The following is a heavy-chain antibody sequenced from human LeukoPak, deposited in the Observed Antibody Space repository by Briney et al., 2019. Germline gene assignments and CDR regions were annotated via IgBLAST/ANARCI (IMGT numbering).Heavy chain of an antibody. Sequence: PGGSLRLSFAAPGFMFHDYAIRWVRQAPGKGLEWVSLISGDGGSTFYADSVKGRFTISRDNSKNSLYLQMNSLRSDDADLYYCAREIENSGWYDYWGQGTLVTVSS. CDR1: GFMFHDYA. V-gene: IGHV3-43*02. D-gene: IGHD6-19*01. CDR2: ISGDGGST. J-gene: IGHJ4*02. CDR3: AREIENSGWYDY.